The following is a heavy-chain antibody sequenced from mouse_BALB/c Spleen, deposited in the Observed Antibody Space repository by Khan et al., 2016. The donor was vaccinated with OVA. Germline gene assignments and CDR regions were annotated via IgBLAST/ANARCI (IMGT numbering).Heavy chain of an antibody. D-gene: IGHD2-10*02. CDR2: INPSDGRT. V-gene: IGHV1S81*02. J-gene: IGHJ3*01. Sequence: QVQLKESGAELVKPGASVNLSCKASGYTFTSYWMHWVKQRPGQGLVWIGYINPSDGRTHYNESFRNKATLTVDNSSNTAYMQVSSLTSEDSAVYYCARGGYGSLAYWGQGTLVTVSA. CDR3: ARGGYGSLAY. CDR1: GYTFTSYW.